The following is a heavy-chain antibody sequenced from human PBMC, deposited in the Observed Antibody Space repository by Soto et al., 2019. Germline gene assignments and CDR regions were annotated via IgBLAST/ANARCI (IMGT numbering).Heavy chain of an antibody. CDR3: AKDQAVTIYWYFDL. V-gene: IGHV3-30*18. Sequence: QVQLVESGGGVVQPGRSLRLSCAASGFTFSSYGMHWVRQGPGKGLEWVAVISYDGSNKYYADSVKGRFTISRDNSKNALYQQMNGLRAEDTAVYYCAKDQAVTIYWYFDLWGRGTLVTVSS. CDR2: ISYDGSNK. D-gene: IGHD4-17*01. J-gene: IGHJ2*01. CDR1: GFTFSSYG.